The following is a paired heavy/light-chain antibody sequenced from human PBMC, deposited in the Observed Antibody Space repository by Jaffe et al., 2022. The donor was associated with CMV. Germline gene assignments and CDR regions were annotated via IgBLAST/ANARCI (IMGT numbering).Light chain of an antibody. CDR3: QQYNNWPRT. CDR2: GAS. CDR1: QSVSSN. V-gene: IGKV3-15*01. J-gene: IGKJ3*01. Sequence: EIVMTQSPATLSVSPGERATLSCRASQSVSSNLAWYQQKPGQAPRLLIYGASTRATGIPARFSGSGSGTEFTLTISSLQSEDFAVYYCQQYNNWPRTFGPGTKVDIK.
Heavy chain of an antibody. CDR2: ISGSGGST. J-gene: IGHJ6*03. Sequence: EVQLVESGGGLVQPGGSLRLSCAASGFTFSSYAMSWVRQAPGKGLEWVSAISGSGGSTYYADSVKGRFTISRDNSKNTLYLQMNSLRAEDTAVYYCAKDDYGERNNYYYYYMDVWGKGTTVTVSS. D-gene: IGHD4-17*01. CDR3: AKDDYGERNNYYYYYMDV. CDR1: GFTFSSYA. V-gene: IGHV3-23*04.